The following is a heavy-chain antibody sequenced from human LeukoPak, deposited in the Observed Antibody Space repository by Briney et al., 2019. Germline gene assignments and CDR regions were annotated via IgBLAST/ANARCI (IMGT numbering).Heavy chain of an antibody. CDR3: ARVAAVRFLEWFDYFDY. CDR1: GGSISSGGYS. V-gene: IGHV4-30-4*07. CDR2: IYYSGST. J-gene: IGHJ4*02. Sequence: SETLSLTCAVSGGSISSGGYSWSWIRQPPGKGLEWIGYIYYSGSTYYNPSLKSRVTISVDTSKNQFSLKLSSVTAADTAVYYCARVAAVRFLEWFDYFDYWGQGTLVTVSS. D-gene: IGHD3-3*01.